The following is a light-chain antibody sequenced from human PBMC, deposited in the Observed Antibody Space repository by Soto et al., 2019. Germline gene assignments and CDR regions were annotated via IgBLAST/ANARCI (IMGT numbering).Light chain of an antibody. CDR3: QQSYSPLLT. CDR1: QSISSY. V-gene: IGKV1-39*01. CDR2: AAS. Sequence: DVQITQSPASLSASVVDRFTITCRASQSISSYLNWYQQKPGKAPKLLIYAASSLQSGVPSRFSGSGSGTDFTLTISSLQPEDFATYYCQQSYSPLLTFGQGTRLEIK. J-gene: IGKJ5*01.